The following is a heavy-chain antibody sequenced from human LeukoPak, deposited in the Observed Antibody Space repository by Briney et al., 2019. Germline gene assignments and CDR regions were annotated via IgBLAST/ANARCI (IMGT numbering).Heavy chain of an antibody. CDR1: GGTFSSYA. J-gene: IGHJ4*02. CDR3: ATSRHPKIAVAGTVFDY. D-gene: IGHD6-19*01. V-gene: IGHV1-69*13. Sequence: ASVKVSCKASGGTFSSYAISWVRQAPGQGLEWMGGIIPIFGTANYAQKFQGRVTITADESTSTAYMELSSLRSEDTAVYYCATSRHPKIAVAGTVFDYWGQGTLVTVSS. CDR2: IIPIFGTA.